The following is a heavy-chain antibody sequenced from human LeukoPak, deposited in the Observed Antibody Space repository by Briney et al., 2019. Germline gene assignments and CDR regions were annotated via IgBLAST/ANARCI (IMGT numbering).Heavy chain of an antibody. D-gene: IGHD6-13*01. Sequence: SETLSLTCTVSGGSISSSSYYWGWIRQPPGKGLEWIGYIYYSGSTNYNPSLKSRVTISVDTSKNQFSLKLSSVTAADTAVYYCARYKIAAAGGDLFDYWGQGTLVTVSS. V-gene: IGHV4-61*05. CDR1: GGSISSSSYY. CDR2: IYYSGST. CDR3: ARYKIAAAGGDLFDY. J-gene: IGHJ4*02.